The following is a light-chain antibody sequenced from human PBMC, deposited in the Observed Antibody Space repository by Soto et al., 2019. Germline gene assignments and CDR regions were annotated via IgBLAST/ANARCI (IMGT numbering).Light chain of an antibody. CDR1: QNVSSY. V-gene: IGKV3-11*01. CDR2: DAS. Sequence: EIVLTQSPATLSLSPGERATLSCRASQNVSSYLAWYQQKPGQAPRLLIYDASYRAIGIPARFSGSGSGTDFTLTISSLQPEDFATYYCQQANSFRITFGQGTRLEIK. J-gene: IGKJ5*01. CDR3: QQANSFRIT.